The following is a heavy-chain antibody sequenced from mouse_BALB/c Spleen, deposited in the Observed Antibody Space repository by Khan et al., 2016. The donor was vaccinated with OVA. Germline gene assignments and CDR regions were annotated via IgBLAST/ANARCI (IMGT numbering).Heavy chain of an antibody. D-gene: IGHD3-3*01. V-gene: IGHV14-3*02. CDR2: IDPQNGNP. CDR1: GLNIKDTY. J-gene: IGHJ2*01. CDR3: SRRTKK. Sequence: EVQLQQSGAELVKSGATVKLSCTASGLNIKDTYMHWLKQWPEQGLEWIGRIDPQNGNPKYDQTFQGKAPLTAETSSNTAYLHHSSLTYEDTAVYYCSRRTKKWGQGTTLTVSS.